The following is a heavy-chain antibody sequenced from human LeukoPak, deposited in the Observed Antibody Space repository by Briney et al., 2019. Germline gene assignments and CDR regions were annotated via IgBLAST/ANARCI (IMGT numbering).Heavy chain of an antibody. CDR2: IYHSGSS. Sequence: SETLSLTCTVSGGSITNYYWSWIRQPPEKGLEWIGSIYHSGSSTYNDSLKSRVTMSIDTSKNQFSLKVISVTAADTAVYYCARWRTARTGFDYWGQGTLVTVSS. CDR1: GGSITNYY. V-gene: IGHV4-59*08. CDR3: ARWRTARTGFDY. D-gene: IGHD3/OR15-3a*01. J-gene: IGHJ4*02.